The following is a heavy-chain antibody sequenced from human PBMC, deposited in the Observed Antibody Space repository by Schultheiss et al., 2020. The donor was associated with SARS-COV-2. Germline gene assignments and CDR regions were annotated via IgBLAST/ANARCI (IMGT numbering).Heavy chain of an antibody. Sequence: SETLSLTCAVYGGSFSGYYWSWIRQPPGKGLEWIGEINHSGSTNYNPSLKSRVTMSVDTSKNQFSLKLSSVTAADTAVYYCARGSAYSSSWYYYGMDVWGQGTTVTVSS. CDR1: GGSFSGYY. J-gene: IGHJ6*02. D-gene: IGHD6-13*01. CDR2: INHSGST. V-gene: IGHV4-34*01. CDR3: ARGSAYSSSWYYYGMDV.